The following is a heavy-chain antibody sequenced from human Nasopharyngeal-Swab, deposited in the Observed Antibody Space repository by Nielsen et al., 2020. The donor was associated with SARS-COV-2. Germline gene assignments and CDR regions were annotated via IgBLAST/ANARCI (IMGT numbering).Heavy chain of an antibody. CDR3: ARDGPDYALDY. D-gene: IGHD4-17*01. CDR1: GFTFSRYW. Sequence: GGSLRLSCAASGFTFSRYWMSWVRQAPGKGLGWVANIKQDGSEKYYVDSVKGRFTISRDNAKNSLYLQMNSLRAEDTAVYYCARDGPDYALDYWGQGTLVTVSS. J-gene: IGHJ4*02. CDR2: IKQDGSEK. V-gene: IGHV3-7*01.